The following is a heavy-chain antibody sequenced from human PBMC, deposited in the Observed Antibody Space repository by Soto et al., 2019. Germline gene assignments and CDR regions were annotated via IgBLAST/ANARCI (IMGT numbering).Heavy chain of an antibody. V-gene: IGHV3-23*05. CDR2: IHKTGTIT. D-gene: IGHD3-10*01. CDR3: VRDLNYKFFFDL. CDR1: GFTFSTYA. Sequence: EGQVVESGGDLVQPGDSLTISCAASGFTFSTYAMSWVRQASGKGLEWVSGIHKTGTITFYADSVKGRFTISRDNSKNSLYLHMRSLRDGATAVYYCVRDLNYKFFFDLWGQGTLVTVSS. J-gene: IGHJ4*02.